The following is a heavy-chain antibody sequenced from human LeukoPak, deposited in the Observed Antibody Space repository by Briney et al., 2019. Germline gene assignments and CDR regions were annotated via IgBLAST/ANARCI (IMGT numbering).Heavy chain of an antibody. V-gene: IGHV3-74*01. CDR2: INSDGSST. Sequence: GGSLRLSCAASGFTFSSYWMHWVRQAPGKGLVWVSHINSDGSSTNYADSVKGRFTISRDNAKNTLYLQMNSLRAEDTAVYYCANALDDFGGGWGQGTLVTVSS. CDR3: ANALDDFGGG. J-gene: IGHJ4*02. CDR1: GFTFSSYW. D-gene: IGHD4-23*01.